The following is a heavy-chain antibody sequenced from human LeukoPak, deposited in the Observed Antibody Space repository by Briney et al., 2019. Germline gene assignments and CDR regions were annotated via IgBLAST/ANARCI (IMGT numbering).Heavy chain of an antibody. CDR2: IYSSGRT. J-gene: IGHJ4*02. CDR3: ARGAATGTFRYDS. CDR1: GDSINSNNYY. V-gene: IGHV4-61*02. D-gene: IGHD6-13*01. Sequence: SQTLSLTCTASGDSINSNNYYWSWIRQPAGKGLEWIGRIYSSGRTNYNPSLKSRVTISLDTSRNQFSLRLTTVSAEDTAVYYCARGAATGTFRYDSWGQGTLVTVSS.